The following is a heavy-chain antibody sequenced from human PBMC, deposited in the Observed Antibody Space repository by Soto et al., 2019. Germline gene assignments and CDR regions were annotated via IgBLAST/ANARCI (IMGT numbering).Heavy chain of an antibody. CDR2: IYHSGST. J-gene: IGHJ4*02. CDR1: SGSISSSNW. Sequence: QVQLQESGPGLVKPSGTLFLTCVVSSGSISSSNWWSWVRQPPGKGLEWIGEIYHSGSTNYNPSLKSRVTISVDKSKNQFSLNLSSVTAADTAVYHCARAGTLTSEKGSYDDYWGQGTLVTVSS. V-gene: IGHV4-4*02. D-gene: IGHD3-16*01. CDR3: ARAGTLTSEKGSYDDY.